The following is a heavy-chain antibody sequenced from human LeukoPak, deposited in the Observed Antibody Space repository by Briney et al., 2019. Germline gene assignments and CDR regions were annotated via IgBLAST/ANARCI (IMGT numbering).Heavy chain of an antibody. CDR1: GGTFSSYA. D-gene: IGHD3-10*01. V-gene: IGHV1-69*01. CDR3: ARDYGSGSYYENY. Sequence: ASVKVSCKASGGTFSSYAISWVRQAPGQGLEWMGGIIPIFGTANYAQKFQGRVTITADESTSTAYMELSSLRSEDTAVYYCARDYGSGSYYENYWGQGALVTVSS. CDR2: IIPIFGTA. J-gene: IGHJ4*02.